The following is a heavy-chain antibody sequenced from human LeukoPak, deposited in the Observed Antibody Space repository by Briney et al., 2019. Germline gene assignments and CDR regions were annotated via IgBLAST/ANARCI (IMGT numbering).Heavy chain of an antibody. CDR1: GFTFSSYS. V-gene: IGHV3-21*01. CDR3: AELGITMIGGV. J-gene: IGHJ6*04. D-gene: IGHD3-10*02. CDR2: ISSSSSYI. Sequence: GGSLRLFCAASGFTFSSYSMNWVRQAPGKGLEWVSSISSSSSYIYYADSVKGRFTISRDNAKNSLYLQMNSLRAEDTAVYYCAELGITMIGGVWGKGTTVAISS.